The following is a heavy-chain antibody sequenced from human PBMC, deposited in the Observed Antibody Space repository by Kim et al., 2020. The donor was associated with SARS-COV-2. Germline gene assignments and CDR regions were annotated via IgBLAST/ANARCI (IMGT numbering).Heavy chain of an antibody. J-gene: IGHJ6*02. CDR2: IYYSGST. CDR3: ARGYYDSSGYTAYYYYGMDV. Sequence: SETLSLTCTVSGGSISSYYWSWIRQPPGKGLEWIGYIYYSGSTNYNPYLKSRVTISVDTSKNQFSLKLSSVTAADTAVYYCARGYYDSSGYTAYYYYGMDVWGQGTTVTVSS. V-gene: IGHV4-59*01. D-gene: IGHD3-22*01. CDR1: GGSISSYY.